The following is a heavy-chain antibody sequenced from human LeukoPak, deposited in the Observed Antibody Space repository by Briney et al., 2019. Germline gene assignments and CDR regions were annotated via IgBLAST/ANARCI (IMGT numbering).Heavy chain of an antibody. J-gene: IGHJ3*02. V-gene: IGHV3-13*01. D-gene: IGHD6-19*01. CDR1: GFTFSSYD. Sequence: GWSLRLSCAASGFTFSSYDMHWVRQATGKGLEWVSAIGTAGDTYYPGSVKGRFTISRENAKNSLYLQMNSLRAGDTAVYYCARRLTSGWYGGAFDIWGQGTMVTVSS. CDR2: IGTAGDT. CDR3: ARRLTSGWYGGAFDI.